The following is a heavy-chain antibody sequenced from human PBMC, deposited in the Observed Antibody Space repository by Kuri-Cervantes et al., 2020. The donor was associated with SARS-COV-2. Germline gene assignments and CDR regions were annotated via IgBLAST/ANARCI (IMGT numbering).Heavy chain of an antibody. CDR1: GDSFTNYW. CDR2: IYPGDSDT. V-gene: IGHV5-51*01. CDR3: ARRAYGEEVDYYYMDV. Sequence: GGALRLCCKGSGDSFTNYWIGWVRQMPGKGLEWMGIIYPGDSDTRYSPSFQGQVTISADKSINTAFLQWSSLKASDTAIYYCARRAYGEEVDYYYMDVWGKGTAVTVSS. J-gene: IGHJ6*03. D-gene: IGHD4-17*01.